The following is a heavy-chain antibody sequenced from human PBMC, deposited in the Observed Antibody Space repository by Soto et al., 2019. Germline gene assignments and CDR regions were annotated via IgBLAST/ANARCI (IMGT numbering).Heavy chain of an antibody. J-gene: IGHJ5*02. CDR1: GGSISSGGYS. CDR3: ARYSSSFDWFDP. V-gene: IGHV4-30-2*01. D-gene: IGHD6-13*01. Sequence: SETLSLTCAVSGGSISSGGYSWSWIRQPPGKGLEWIGYIYHSGSTYYNPSLKSRVTISVDRSKNQFSLKLSSVTAADTAVYYCARYSSSFDWFDPWGQGTLVTVSS. CDR2: IYHSGST.